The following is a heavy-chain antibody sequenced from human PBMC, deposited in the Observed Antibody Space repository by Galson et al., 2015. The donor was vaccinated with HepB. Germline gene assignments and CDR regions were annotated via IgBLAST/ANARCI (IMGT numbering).Heavy chain of an antibody. CDR1: GFTFGDYH. Sequence: SLRLSCAASGFTFGDYHMSWIRQAPGKGLEWVSYISSSGSTIYYADSVKGRFTISRDNAKNSLYLQMNSLRAEDTAVYYCARDNVGIAAAGGDWYFDLWGRGTLVTVSS. CDR3: ARDNVGIAAAGGDWYFDL. V-gene: IGHV3-11*01. CDR2: ISSSGSTI. J-gene: IGHJ2*01. D-gene: IGHD6-13*01.